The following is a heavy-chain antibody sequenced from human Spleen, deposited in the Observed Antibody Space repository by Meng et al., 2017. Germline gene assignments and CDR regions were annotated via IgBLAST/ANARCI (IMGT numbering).Heavy chain of an antibody. CDR1: GYSFTSYW. J-gene: IGHJ3*01. Sequence: GESLKISCKGSGYSFTSYWIGWVRQMPGKGLEWMGIIYPGDSDTRYSPSFQGHVTISADRSINTAYLQWSSLRTSDTAIYYCARARYSSSWDDGFAVWGQGTKVTVSS. V-gene: IGHV5-51*01. CDR2: IYPGDSDT. D-gene: IGHD6-13*01. CDR3: ARARYSSSWDDGFAV.